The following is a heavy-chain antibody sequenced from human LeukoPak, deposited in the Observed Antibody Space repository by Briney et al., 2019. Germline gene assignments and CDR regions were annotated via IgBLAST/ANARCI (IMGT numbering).Heavy chain of an antibody. CDR1: GYTLTSDV. CDR2: MNRKRGNT. J-gene: IGHJ4*02. CDR3: AKGGDCDY. V-gene: IGHV1-8*01. D-gene: IGHD2-21*01. Sequence: ASVKVSCMPSGYTLTSDVLNWVRHATGQRLELMGRMNRKRGNTGYAQKFQGRVIMTRNTSISRAYRELSTLRCEDRGVFYCAKGGDCDYGGGGTGVSVSS.